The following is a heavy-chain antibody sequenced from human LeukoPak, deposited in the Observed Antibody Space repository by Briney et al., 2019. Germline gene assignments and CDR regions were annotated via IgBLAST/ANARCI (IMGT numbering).Heavy chain of an antibody. Sequence: SETLSLTCAVYGGSFSGYYWSWIRQPPGKGLEWIGEINHSGSTNYNPSLKSRVTISVDTSKNQFSLKLSSVTAADTAVYYCARDHWDYYDSSGYYPPYYYGMDVWGQGTTVTVSS. D-gene: IGHD3-22*01. V-gene: IGHV4-34*01. CDR2: INHSGST. CDR1: GGSFSGYY. CDR3: ARDHWDYYDSSGYYPPYYYGMDV. J-gene: IGHJ6*02.